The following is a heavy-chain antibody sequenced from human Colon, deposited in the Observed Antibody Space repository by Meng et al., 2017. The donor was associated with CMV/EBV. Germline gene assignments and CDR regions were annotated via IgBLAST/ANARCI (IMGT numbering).Heavy chain of an antibody. CDR2: IFPILYIA. J-gene: IGHJ4*02. V-gene: IGHV1-69*02. D-gene: IGHD6-13*01. CDR1: GGTFSSYT. CDR3: AGTNSSSWYGDY. Sequence: CKASGGTFSSYTISWVRQAPGQGLEWMGGIFPILYIANYAQKFQGRVTITADKSTSTAYMELSSLRSEDTAVYYCAGTNSSSWYGDYWGQGTLVTVSS.